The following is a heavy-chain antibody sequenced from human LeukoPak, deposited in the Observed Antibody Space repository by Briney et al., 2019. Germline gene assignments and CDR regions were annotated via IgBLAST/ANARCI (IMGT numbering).Heavy chain of an antibody. J-gene: IGHJ6*04. Sequence: SETLSLTCAVYGGSLSGYYWSWIRQPPGKGLEWIGEINHSGSTNYNPSLKSRVTISVDTSKNQFSLKLSSVTAADTAVYYCARGSGPMDVWGKGTTVTVSS. CDR2: INHSGST. V-gene: IGHV4-34*01. CDR1: GGSLSGYY. CDR3: ARGSGPMDV.